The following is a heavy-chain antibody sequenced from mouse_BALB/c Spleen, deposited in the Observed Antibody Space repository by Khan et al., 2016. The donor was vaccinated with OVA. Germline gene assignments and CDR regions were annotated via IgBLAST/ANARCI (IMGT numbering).Heavy chain of an antibody. CDR3: GRMHGNVYYAVDY. D-gene: IGHD2-1*01. Sequence: QVQLKESGPGILQPSQTLSLTCSFSGFSLSTSGLGVSWIRQPSGKGLEWLALIYWDDDKRYNPSLKSRLTISKDTSSNQVFLQIISVDTADTATYYCGRMHGNVYYAVDYWGQGTSVIVSS. V-gene: IGHV8-12*01. CDR2: IYWDDDK. J-gene: IGHJ4*01. CDR1: GFSLSTSGLG.